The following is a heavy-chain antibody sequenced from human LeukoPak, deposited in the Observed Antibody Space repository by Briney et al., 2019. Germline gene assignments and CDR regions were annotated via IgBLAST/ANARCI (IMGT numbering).Heavy chain of an antibody. V-gene: IGHV3-30*18. D-gene: IGHD1-1*01. CDR3: AKGAKLESHFDY. CDR2: VSYDRTTT. Sequence: PGGSLRLSCAASGFTFSDYGMHWVRQAPGKGLEWVGIVSYDRTTTDYGDSVRGRFTISRDNSKRTLWLQMNSLTIEDTAVYYCAKGAKLESHFDYWGQGTLVTVSS. J-gene: IGHJ4*02. CDR1: GFTFSDYG.